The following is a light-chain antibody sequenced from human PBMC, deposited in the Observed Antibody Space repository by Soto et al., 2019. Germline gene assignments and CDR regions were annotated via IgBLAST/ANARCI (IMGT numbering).Light chain of an antibody. CDR3: QQRHMWPIT. CDR2: DAY. V-gene: IGKV3-11*01. Sequence: VLTQSPVTLSLSPGVRATLSCRASQSFRGLLAWYPQKPGEAPLLLIYDAYNRATGIPPRFSGSGSGTYFTLTISSLEPEVSAVYYCQQRHMWPITFGQGTRLEIK. J-gene: IGKJ5*01. CDR1: QSFRGL.